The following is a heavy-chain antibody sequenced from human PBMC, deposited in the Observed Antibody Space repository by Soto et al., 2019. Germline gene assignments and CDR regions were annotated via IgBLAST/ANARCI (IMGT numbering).Heavy chain of an antibody. CDR3: ATSTLYGMDV. V-gene: IGHV4-30-4*01. CDR2: IDYGGNT. Sequence: SETLSPPSSLSGGSVSTGYYLWSCIRQPPGKGLEWNGNIDYGGNTYYNPSLKSRLIISIDTSKNQFSLKVGSVTAADAAVYYCATSTLYGMDVWGQGTTVTVS. J-gene: IGHJ6*02. CDR1: GGSVSTGYYL.